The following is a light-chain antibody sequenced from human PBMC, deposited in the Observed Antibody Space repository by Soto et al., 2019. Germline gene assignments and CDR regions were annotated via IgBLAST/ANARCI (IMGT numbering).Light chain of an antibody. J-gene: IGKJ1*01. V-gene: IGKV1-39*01. CDR1: QSISFY. CDR2: TAS. CDR3: QQSYNMPRT. Sequence: DIQMTQSPSSLSASVGDRVTISCRASQSISFYLNWYRQKPGKAPKLLIYTASNVQSGVPSRISGSGSGTDFTLTISSLQPEDFATYYCQQSYNMPRTFAQGTKVDIK.